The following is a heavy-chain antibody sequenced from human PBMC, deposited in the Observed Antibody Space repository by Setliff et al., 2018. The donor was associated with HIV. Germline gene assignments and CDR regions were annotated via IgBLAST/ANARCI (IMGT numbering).Heavy chain of an antibody. Sequence: SETLSLTCAAYGGPFTNHGWNWIRQSPGKGLEWIGEIDNRGGTNYNPSFRSRVTISVDTSQNQFSLRLTSVTAADTALYYCAGGPGTTSIDYWAQGTLVTVSS. V-gene: IGHV4-34*01. D-gene: IGHD1-26*01. CDR2: IDNRGGT. J-gene: IGHJ4*02. CDR1: GGPFTNHG. CDR3: AGGPGTTSIDY.